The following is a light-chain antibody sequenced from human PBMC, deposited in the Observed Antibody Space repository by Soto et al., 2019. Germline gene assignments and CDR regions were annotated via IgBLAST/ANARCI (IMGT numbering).Light chain of an antibody. V-gene: IGKV1-5*03. CDR3: QHYNTYPWT. Sequence: DIQMTQSPSILSASVVDRVTITCRASQSISSWLAWYQQKPGKAPNLLIHKASHLESGVPSRFSGSGSGTEFTLTISSLQPGDFATYYCQHYNTYPWTFGQGTKVDNK. J-gene: IGKJ1*01. CDR2: KAS. CDR1: QSISSW.